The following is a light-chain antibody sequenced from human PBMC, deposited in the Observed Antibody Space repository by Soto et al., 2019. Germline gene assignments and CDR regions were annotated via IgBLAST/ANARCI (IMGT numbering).Light chain of an antibody. J-gene: IGKJ5*01. CDR1: QNISTS. V-gene: IGKV1-5*01. CDR2: DVS. CDR3: QQFYNYPRT. Sequence: DIQLTQSPSTLSASVGDSVTMTCRASQNISTSLAWYQHKPGKAPTLLMFDVSNLESGVPSRFSGSGSGTEFTLTISSLHSDDFGTYYCQQFYNYPRTFGQGTRLEIK.